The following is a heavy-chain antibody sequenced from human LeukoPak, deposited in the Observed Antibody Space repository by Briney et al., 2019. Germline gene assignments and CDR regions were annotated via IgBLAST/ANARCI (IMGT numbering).Heavy chain of an antibody. CDR3: ARRDGYSIFQH. CDR1: GFSFSTSW. CDR2: INQDGSEI. D-gene: IGHD5-24*01. V-gene: IGHV3-7*03. J-gene: IGHJ1*01. Sequence: GGSLLLSCVASGFSFSTSWMSWVRQAPGRGLEWVANINQDGSEIYYVDSVKGRFTISRDNAKNSLYLQMNSLRAEDSAMYYCARRDGYSIFQHWGQGTLVTVSS.